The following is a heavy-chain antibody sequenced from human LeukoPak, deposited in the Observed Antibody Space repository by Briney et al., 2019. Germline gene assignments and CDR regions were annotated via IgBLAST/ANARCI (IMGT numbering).Heavy chain of an antibody. Sequence: GASVKVSCKASGYTFTSYDINWVRQATGQGLEWMGWMSPNRATAEYAQKFQGRVTMTRDMSTSTVYMELSSLRSEDTAVYYCARGGVDDYGGNVAFDIWGQGTVVTVSS. J-gene: IGHJ3*02. D-gene: IGHD4-23*01. CDR3: ARGGVDDYGGNVAFDI. CDR2: MSPNRATA. CDR1: GYTFTSYD. V-gene: IGHV1-8*01.